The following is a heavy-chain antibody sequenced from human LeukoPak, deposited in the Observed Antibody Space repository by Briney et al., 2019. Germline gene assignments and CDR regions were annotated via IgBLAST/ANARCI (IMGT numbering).Heavy chain of an antibody. CDR2: IYYSGST. CDR3: ARDAYCSGGSCYPPH. D-gene: IGHD2-15*01. J-gene: IGHJ4*02. Sequence: KPSETLSLTCTVSGGSISSYYWSWIRQPPGKGLEWIGYIYYSGSTNYNPSLKSRVTISVDTSKNQFSLKLSSVTAADTAVYYCARDAYCSGGSCYPPHWGQGTLVTVSS. V-gene: IGHV4-59*01. CDR1: GGSISSYY.